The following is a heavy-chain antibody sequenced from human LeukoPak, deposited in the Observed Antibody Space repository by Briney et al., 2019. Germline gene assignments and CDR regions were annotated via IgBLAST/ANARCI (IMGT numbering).Heavy chain of an antibody. J-gene: IGHJ5*02. Sequence: SVKVSCKATGGTFSSYAISWVRQAPGQGLEWMGGIIPIFVTANNAQKFQGRVTITADESSSTACMGLSSLRSEDTAVYYCARGGWSGGSSSWFPSWFDPWGQGTLVTVSS. V-gene: IGHV1-69*13. CDR3: ARGGWSGGSSSWFPSWFDP. D-gene: IGHD6-13*01. CDR1: GGTFSSYA. CDR2: IIPIFVTA.